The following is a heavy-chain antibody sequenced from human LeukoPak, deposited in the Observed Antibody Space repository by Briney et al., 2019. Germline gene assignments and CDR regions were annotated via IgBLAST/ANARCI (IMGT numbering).Heavy chain of an antibody. V-gene: IGHV3-21*01. CDR2: ITSSSYI. J-gene: IGHJ4*02. CDR1: GFTFSSYT. D-gene: IGHD3-16*02. Sequence: GGSLRLSCAASGFTFSSYTINWVRQAPGKGLEWASSITSSSYIYYEDSVKGRFTISRDNAKNSLYLQMNSLRAEDTAVYYCARDRDYDYVWGSYRPDYFYYCGQGTLVTVSS. CDR3: ARDRDYDYVWGSYRPDYFYY.